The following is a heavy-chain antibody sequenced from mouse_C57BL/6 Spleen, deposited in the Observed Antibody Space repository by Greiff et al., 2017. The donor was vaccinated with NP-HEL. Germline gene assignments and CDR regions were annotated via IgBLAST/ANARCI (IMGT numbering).Heavy chain of an antibody. CDR1: GYSITSGYY. CDR2: ISYDGSN. J-gene: IGHJ2*01. Sequence: EVKLQESGPGLVKPSQSLSLTCSVTGYSITSGYYWNWIRQFPGNKLEWMGYISYDGSNNYNPSLKNRISITRDTSKNQFFLKLNSLTTEDTATYYCARDRVVAYYVDYWGQGTTLTVSS. D-gene: IGHD1-1*01. CDR3: ARDRVVAYYVDY. V-gene: IGHV3-6*01.